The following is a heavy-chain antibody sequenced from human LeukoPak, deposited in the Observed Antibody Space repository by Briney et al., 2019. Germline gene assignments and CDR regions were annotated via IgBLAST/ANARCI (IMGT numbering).Heavy chain of an antibody. D-gene: IGHD6-13*01. V-gene: IGHV3-23*01. CDR3: AKARPLDSSSWSHGDY. CDR1: GFTFSSYA. J-gene: IGHJ4*02. Sequence: GGSLRLSCAASGFTFSSYAMSWVRQAPGKGLEWVSAISGSGDSTYYRDSVKGRFTISRDNSKNTLYLQMNSLRAEDTAVYYCAKARPLDSSSWSHGDYWGQGTLVTVSS. CDR2: ISGSGDST.